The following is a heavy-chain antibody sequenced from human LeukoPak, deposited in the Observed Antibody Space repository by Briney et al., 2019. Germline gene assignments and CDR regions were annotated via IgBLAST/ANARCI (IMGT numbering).Heavy chain of an antibody. J-gene: IGHJ4*02. CDR2: ISHDGSNK. D-gene: IGHD6-6*01. Sequence: GRSLRLSCAASGFTFSSYGIHWVRQAPGKGLVWVAVISHDGSNKYYADSVKGRFTISRDNSKNTLYLQMNSLRAEDTAVYYCAKDYYGSSTPLWGQGTLVTVSS. V-gene: IGHV3-30*18. CDR1: GFTFSSYG. CDR3: AKDYYGSSTPL.